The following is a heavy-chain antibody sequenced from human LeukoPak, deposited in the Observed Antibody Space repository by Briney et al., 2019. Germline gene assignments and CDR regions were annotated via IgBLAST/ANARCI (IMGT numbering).Heavy chain of an antibody. CDR2: ISYDGSNK. V-gene: IGHV3-30*14. Sequence: PGGSLRLSCAASGFTFSSYAMHWVRQAPGKGLEWVAVISYDGSNKYYADSVKGRFTISRDNSKNTLYLQMNSLRAEDTAVYYCARDRYDFWSGYPPDYYYYGMDVWGQGTTVTVSS. D-gene: IGHD3-3*01. CDR3: ARDRYDFWSGYPPDYYYYGMDV. J-gene: IGHJ6*02. CDR1: GFTFSSYA.